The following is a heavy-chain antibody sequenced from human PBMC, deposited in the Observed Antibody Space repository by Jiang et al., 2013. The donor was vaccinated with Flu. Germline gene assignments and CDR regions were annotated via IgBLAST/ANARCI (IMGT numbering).Heavy chain of an antibody. Sequence: GAEVKKPGASVKVSCKASGYTFTGYYMHWVRQAPGQGLEWMGWINPNSGGTNYAQKFQGWVTMTRDTSISTAYMELSRLRSDDTAVYYCAREGDYDYVWGSYRPNWFDPWGQGTLVTVSS. CDR2: INPNSGGT. CDR3: AREGDYDYVWGSYRPNWFDP. V-gene: IGHV1-2*04. J-gene: IGHJ5*02. CDR1: GYTFTGYY. D-gene: IGHD3-16*02.